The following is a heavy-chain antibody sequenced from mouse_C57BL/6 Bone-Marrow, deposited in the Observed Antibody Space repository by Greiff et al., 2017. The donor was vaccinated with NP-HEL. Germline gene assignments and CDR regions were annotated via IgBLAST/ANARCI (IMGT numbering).Heavy chain of an antibody. D-gene: IGHD2-5*01. CDR3: AREATYYSNLYAMDY. CDR1: GYTFTSYC. V-gene: IGHV1-50*01. Sequence: QVQLQQPGAELVKPGASVKLSCKASGYTFTSYCMQWVKQRPGQGLEWIGEIDPSDSYTNYNQKFKGKATLTVDTSSSTAYMQLSSLTSEDSAVYYCAREATYYSNLYAMDYWGQGTSVTVSS. J-gene: IGHJ4*01. CDR2: IDPSDSYT.